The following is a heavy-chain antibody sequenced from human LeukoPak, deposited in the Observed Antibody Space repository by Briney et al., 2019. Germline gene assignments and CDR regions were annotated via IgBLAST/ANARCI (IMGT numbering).Heavy chain of an antibody. V-gene: IGHV4-59*01. CDR2: IYYSGST. CDR3: ARGRESSSWLYNWFDP. J-gene: IGHJ5*02. D-gene: IGHD6-13*01. CDR1: GGSISSYY. Sequence: SETLSLTCTVSGGSISSYYWSWIRQPPGKGLEWIGYIYYSGSTNYNPSLKSRVTISVDTSKNQFSLKLSSVTAADTAVYYCARGRESSSWLYNWFDPWGQGTLVTVSS.